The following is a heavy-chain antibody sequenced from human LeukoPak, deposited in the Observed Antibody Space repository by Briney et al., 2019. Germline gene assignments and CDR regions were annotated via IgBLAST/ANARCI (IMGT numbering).Heavy chain of an antibody. CDR2: INLNSGGT. CDR1: GYTFTDYY. J-gene: IGHJ5*02. D-gene: IGHD5-12*01. V-gene: IGHV1-2*02. CDR3: ARVRCSGYDLGRWFDP. Sequence: ASVKVSCKASGYTFTDYYMHWVRQAPGQGLEWMGWINLNSGGTNSAQKFQGRVTMTRDTSISTAYMELSRLRSGDTAVYYCARVRCSGYDLGRWFDPWGQGTLVTVSS.